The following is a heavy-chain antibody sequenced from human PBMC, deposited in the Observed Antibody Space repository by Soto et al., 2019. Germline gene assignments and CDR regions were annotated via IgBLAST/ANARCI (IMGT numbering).Heavy chain of an antibody. J-gene: IGHJ4*02. V-gene: IGHV3-53*02. D-gene: IGHD2-8*01. CDR3: ARKSDSSPVPEADGV. CDR2: IYSNGDT. CDR1: GFSVGSNY. Sequence: EVQLVETGGGLIQPGGSLRLSCAASGFSVGSNYMTWVRQSPGKGLEWVSLIYSNGDTDYADSVKGRFSISRDNFKNTMYSQMNNLRAEDTAVYHCARKSDSSPVPEADGVWGRGTLVTVSS.